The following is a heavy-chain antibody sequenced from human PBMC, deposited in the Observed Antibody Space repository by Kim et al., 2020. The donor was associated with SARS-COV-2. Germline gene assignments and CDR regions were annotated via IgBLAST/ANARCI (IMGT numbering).Heavy chain of an antibody. V-gene: IGHV3-21*01. J-gene: IGHJ3*02. CDR3: ARDMAFVDYYDSSGPLGAFDI. Sequence: GGSLRLSCAASGFTFSSYSMNWVRQAPGKGLEWVSSISSSSSYIYYADSVKGRFTISRDNAKNSLYLQMNSLRAEDTAVYYCARDMAFVDYYDSSGPLGAFDIWGQGTMVTVSS. CDR1: GFTFSSYS. D-gene: IGHD3-22*01. CDR2: ISSSSSYI.